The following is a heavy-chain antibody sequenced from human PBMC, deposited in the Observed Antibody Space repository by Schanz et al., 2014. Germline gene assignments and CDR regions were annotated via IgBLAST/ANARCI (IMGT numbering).Heavy chain of an antibody. J-gene: IGHJ4*02. CDR2: ISPYNGNT. Sequence: QVQVVQSGAEVKKPGASVKVSCKASGYTFTDYGVIWVRQAPGQGLEWMGWISPYNGNTNYAQKLQGRVTMTADTSTSTAYMELSSLRSEDTAVYYCARGGYSSGWYDRDIAHFDYWGQGTLVTVSS. D-gene: IGHD6-19*01. CDR1: GYTFTDYG. CDR3: ARGGYSSGWYDRDIAHFDY. V-gene: IGHV1-18*01.